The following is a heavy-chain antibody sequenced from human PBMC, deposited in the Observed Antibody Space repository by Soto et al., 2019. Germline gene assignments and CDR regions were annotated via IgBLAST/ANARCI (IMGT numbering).Heavy chain of an antibody. J-gene: IGHJ4*02. CDR3: ARESGYSLVPDY. CDR2: IYYSGST. Sequence: SETLSLTSTVSGGPVSSGGYYWSWIRQPPGKGLEWIGYIYYSGSTNYNPSLKSRVTISVDTSKNQFSLKLSSVTAADTAVYYCARESGYSLVPDYWGQGTLVTVSS. CDR1: GGPVSSGGYY. D-gene: IGHD3-22*01. V-gene: IGHV4-61*08.